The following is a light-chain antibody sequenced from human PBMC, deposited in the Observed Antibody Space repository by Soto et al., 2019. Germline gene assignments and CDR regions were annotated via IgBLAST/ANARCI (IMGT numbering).Light chain of an antibody. J-gene: IGLJ2*01. V-gene: IGLV1-44*01. Sequence: QSALTQSPSASGTPGQTVTISCSGSSSNIGSSFVNWYQHVPGTAPKLLIYRDNERLSGFPDRFSASKSVTSASLVISGLQSEDEADYYCSSWDVSLNGVVFGGGTKLTVL. CDR3: SSWDVSLNGVV. CDR2: RDN. CDR1: SSNIGSSF.